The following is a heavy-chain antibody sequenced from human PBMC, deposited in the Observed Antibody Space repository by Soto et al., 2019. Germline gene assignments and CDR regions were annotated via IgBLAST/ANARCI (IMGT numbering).Heavy chain of an antibody. CDR3: ARDCIAAAGTTHYYYYYGMDV. CDR1: GGSISSGGYY. D-gene: IGHD6-13*01. J-gene: IGHJ6*02. Sequence: SETLSLTCTVSGGSISSGGYYWSWIRQHPGKGLEWIGYIYYSGSTYYNPSLKSRVTISVDTSKNQFSLKLSSVTAADTAVYYCARDCIAAAGTTHYYYYYGMDVWGQGTTVTVSS. CDR2: IYYSGST. V-gene: IGHV4-31*03.